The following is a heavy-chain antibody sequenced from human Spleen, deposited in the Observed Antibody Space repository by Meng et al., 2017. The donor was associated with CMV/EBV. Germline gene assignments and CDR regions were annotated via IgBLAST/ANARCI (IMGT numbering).Heavy chain of an antibody. Sequence: GGSLRLSCAASGFTFSSYWMHWVRQAPGKGLVWVSRINSDGSSTSYADSVKGRFSGSRDKSKNTVFLQLSSLRVEDTAVYYCVGHEGGPREGVRLVWGQGTLVTVSS. D-gene: IGHD3-10*01. CDR3: VGHEGGPREGVRLV. CDR2: INSDGSST. J-gene: IGHJ4*02. V-gene: IGHV3-74*01. CDR1: GFTFSSYW.